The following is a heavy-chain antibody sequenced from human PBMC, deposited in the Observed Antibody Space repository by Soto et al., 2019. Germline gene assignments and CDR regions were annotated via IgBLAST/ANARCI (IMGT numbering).Heavy chain of an antibody. V-gene: IGHV1-8*01. CDR1: GYTFTSYD. CDR3: ARGQGLEWLLSTYYYYGMDV. D-gene: IGHD3-3*01. Sequence: QVQLVQSGAEVKKPGASVKVSCKASGYTFTSYDINWVRQATAQGLEWMGWMNPNSGNTGYAQKFQGRVTMTRNTSISTAYMELSSLRSEDTAVYYCARGQGLEWLLSTYYYYGMDVWGQGTTVTVSS. CDR2: MNPNSGNT. J-gene: IGHJ6*02.